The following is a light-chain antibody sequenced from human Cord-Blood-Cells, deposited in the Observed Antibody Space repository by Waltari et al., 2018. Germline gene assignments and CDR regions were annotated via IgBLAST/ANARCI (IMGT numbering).Light chain of an antibody. CDR1: QSVSSSD. CDR3: QQYGSSPPYT. CDR2: GAS. V-gene: IGKV3-20*01. Sequence: IVLTQSPGTLPLSPGERATLTCRASQSVSSSDLAWYQQKPGQAPRHRIYGASSRVTGIPDRFSGSGSGTDFTLTISRLEPEDVAVYYCQQYGSSPPYTFGQGTKLEIK. J-gene: IGKJ2*01.